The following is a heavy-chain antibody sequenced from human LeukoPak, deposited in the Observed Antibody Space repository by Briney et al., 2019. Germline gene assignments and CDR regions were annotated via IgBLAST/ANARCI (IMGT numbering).Heavy chain of an antibody. V-gene: IGHV3-48*03. CDR1: GFTFNNHE. CDR3: ARESNAYYYDIPGGFDP. CDR2: ISGSGSTI. Sequence: PGGSLRLSYAASGFTFNNHEMNWVRQAPGKGLEWISYISGSGSTIVYADSVRGRFTISRDNAKNSLYLQMNSLRAEDTAVYYCARESNAYYYDIPGGFDPWGQGTLVTVSS. J-gene: IGHJ5*02. D-gene: IGHD3-22*01.